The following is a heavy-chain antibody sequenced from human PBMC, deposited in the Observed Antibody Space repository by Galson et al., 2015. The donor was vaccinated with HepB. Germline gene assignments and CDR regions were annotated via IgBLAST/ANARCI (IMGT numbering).Heavy chain of an antibody. CDR1: GFTFSSYA. V-gene: IGHV3-30-3*01. J-gene: IGHJ4*02. Sequence: SLRLSCAASGFTFSSYAMHWVRQAPGKGLEWVAVISYDGSNKYYADSVKGRFTISRDNSKNTLYLQMNSLRAEDTAVYYCARDQPRDDYNYHIFDYWGQGTLVTVSS. CDR2: ISYDGSNK. D-gene: IGHD5-24*01. CDR3: ARDQPRDDYNYHIFDY.